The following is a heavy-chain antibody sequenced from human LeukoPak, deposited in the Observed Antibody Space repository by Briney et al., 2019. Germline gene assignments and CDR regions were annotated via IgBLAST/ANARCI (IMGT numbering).Heavy chain of an antibody. D-gene: IGHD2/OR15-2a*01. CDR1: GGSISSYY. CDR2: IYTSGST. Sequence: SETLSLTCTVSGGSISSYYWSWIRQPAGKGLEWIWRIYTSGSTNYNPSLKSRFTMSGDTSKNQFSLKLSSVTAADTAVYYCAGTFYYYYMDVWGKGTTVTVSS. CDR3: AGTFYYYYMDV. V-gene: IGHV4-4*07. J-gene: IGHJ6*03.